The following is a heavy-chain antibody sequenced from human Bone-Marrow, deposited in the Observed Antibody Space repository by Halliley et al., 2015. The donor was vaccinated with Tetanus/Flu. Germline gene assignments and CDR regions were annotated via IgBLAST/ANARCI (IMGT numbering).Heavy chain of an antibody. J-gene: IGHJ4*02. D-gene: IGHD1-26*01. CDR2: ISNKGRNT. CDR1: GFTVSHDH. V-gene: IGHV3-53*01. Sequence: VQLVQSGGRLIQPGGSLRLSCAASGFTVSHDHMSWVRQAPGKGLEWVAGISNKGRNTYYADSVKGRFTISRDNSEKTLYLQMNSLRAEDTAVYYCAKVVEGATVFDYWGQGTLVAVSS. CDR3: AKVVEGATVFDY.